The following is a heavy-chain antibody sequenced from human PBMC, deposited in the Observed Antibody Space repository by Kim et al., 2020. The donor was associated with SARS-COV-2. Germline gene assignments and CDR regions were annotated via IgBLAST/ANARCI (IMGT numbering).Heavy chain of an antibody. Sequence: NPALNSRVTISVDTSKNQFSLKLSSVTAADTAVYYCAGGEGYYYGSGEGYWGQGTLVTVSS. D-gene: IGHD3-10*01. J-gene: IGHJ4*02. CDR3: AGGEGYYYGSGEGY. V-gene: IGHV4-39*07.